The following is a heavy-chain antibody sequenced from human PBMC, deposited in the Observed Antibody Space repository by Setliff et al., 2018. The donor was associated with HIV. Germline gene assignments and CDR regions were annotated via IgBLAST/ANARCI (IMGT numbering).Heavy chain of an antibody. CDR3: ARGGRWGAD. J-gene: IGHJ4*02. Sequence: SETLSLTCTVSGGSISTYYWSWIRQPPGKGLEWIGYIYYSGSTNYNPSLKSRVTISVDTSKNQFSLKLSSVTAPDTAVYYCARGGRWGADWGQGTLVTVSS. V-gene: IGHV4-59*12. CDR1: GGSISTYY. CDR2: IYYSGST. D-gene: IGHD1-26*01.